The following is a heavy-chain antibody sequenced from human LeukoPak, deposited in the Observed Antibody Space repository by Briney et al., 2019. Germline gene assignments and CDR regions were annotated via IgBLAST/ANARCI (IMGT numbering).Heavy chain of an antibody. CDR1: GYTLTELS. D-gene: IGHD7-27*01. CDR2: FDPEDGET. CDR3: VTKNWGTQGAFDI. J-gene: IGHJ3*02. V-gene: IGHV1-24*01. Sequence: ASVKVSCKVSGYTLTELSMHWVRQAPGKGLEWMGGFDPEDGETIYAQKFQGRVTMTEDTSTDTAYMELSSLRSEDTAVYYCVTKNWGTQGAFDIWGQGTMVTISS.